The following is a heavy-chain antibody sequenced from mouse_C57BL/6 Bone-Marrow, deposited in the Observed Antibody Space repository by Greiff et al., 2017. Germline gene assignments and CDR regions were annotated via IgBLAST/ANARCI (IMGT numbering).Heavy chain of an antibody. V-gene: IGHV5-4*01. D-gene: IGHD2-1*01. Sequence: EVQGVESGGGLVKPGGSLKLSCAASGFTFSSYAMSWVRQTPEKRLEWVATISDGGSYTYYPDNVKGRFTISRDNAKNNLYLQMSHLKSEDTAMYYCAIGDGKRDYWGQGTSVTVSS. CDR3: AIGDGKRDY. CDR2: ISDGGSYT. J-gene: IGHJ4*01. CDR1: GFTFSSYA.